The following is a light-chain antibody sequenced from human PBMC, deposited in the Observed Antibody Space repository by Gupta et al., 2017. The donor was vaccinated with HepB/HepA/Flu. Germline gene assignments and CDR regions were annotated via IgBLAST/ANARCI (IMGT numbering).Light chain of an antibody. J-gene: IGKJ4*01. CDR3: QSYDHYPPLT. Sequence: DIVMTQSPDSLAVSLGERATINCKSSQSVLYSSNNKNYLAWYQQKPGQPPKLLIYWASTRESGVPDRFSGSGYGTDFTLTISSRQAEDVAVYYCQSYDHYPPLTFGGGTKVEIK. V-gene: IGKV4-1*01. CDR1: QSVLYSSNNKNY. CDR2: WAS.